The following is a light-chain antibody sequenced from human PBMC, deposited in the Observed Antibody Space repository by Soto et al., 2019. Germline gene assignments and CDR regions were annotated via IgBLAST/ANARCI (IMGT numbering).Light chain of an antibody. CDR2: AAY. CDR3: QQRNSYPIT. CDR1: QCVSSY. Sequence: DIHMTLSLSTLSESLGDRISITCRASQCVSSYLAWYQQKPGKAPKLLIYAAYTLQSGVPSRVSGSGSGTDFTLTISSLQPEEFATYYCQQRNSYPITFGQGTRLE. J-gene: IGKJ5*01. V-gene: IGKV1-9*01.